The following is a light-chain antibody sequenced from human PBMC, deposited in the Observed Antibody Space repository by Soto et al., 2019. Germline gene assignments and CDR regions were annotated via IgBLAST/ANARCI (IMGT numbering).Light chain of an antibody. J-gene: IGKJ1*01. CDR2: GAS. Sequence: EIGLTQSQGTLSWSPGERATLSCSASQSVSSSYLAWYQQKPGQAPRLLIYGASSRATGIPDRFSGSGSGTDFTLTISRLEPEDFAVYYCQQYGSSPWTFGQGTKVEIK. CDR1: QSVSSSY. CDR3: QQYGSSPWT. V-gene: IGKV3-20*01.